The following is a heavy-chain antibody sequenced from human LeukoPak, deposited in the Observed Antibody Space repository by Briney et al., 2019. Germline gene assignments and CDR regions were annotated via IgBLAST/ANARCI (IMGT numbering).Heavy chain of an antibody. Sequence: GASVKVSCTASGYTFTIYAMHWVRQAPGQRLEWMGWINGGNGNTKYSQKLQGRVTITRDTSASTAYMELRSLRSEDTAVFYCARGPPRLNWFDPWGQGTLVTVSS. D-gene: IGHD6-25*01. CDR1: GYTFTIYA. CDR3: ARGPPRLNWFDP. CDR2: INGGNGNT. V-gene: IGHV1-3*01. J-gene: IGHJ5*02.